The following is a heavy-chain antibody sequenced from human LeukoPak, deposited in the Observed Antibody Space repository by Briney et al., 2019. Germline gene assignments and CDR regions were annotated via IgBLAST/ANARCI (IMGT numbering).Heavy chain of an antibody. Sequence: ASVKVSCKASGYTFTSHGISWVRQAPGQGLEWMGWISTYNGNTNYAQKLQGRVTMTTDTSTSTAYMELRSLRSDDTAVYYCARDPRIAASYYYYYMDVWGKGTTVTVSS. CDR3: ARDPRIAASYYYYYMDV. D-gene: IGHD6-13*01. J-gene: IGHJ6*03. CDR2: ISTYNGNT. V-gene: IGHV1-18*01. CDR1: GYTFTSHG.